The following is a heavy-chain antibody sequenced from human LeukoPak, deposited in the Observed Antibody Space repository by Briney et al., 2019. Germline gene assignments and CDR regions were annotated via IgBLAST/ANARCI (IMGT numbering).Heavy chain of an antibody. Sequence: QAARSLRLSCAASGFTFSSYGMHWIRQAPGKGLEWVALIFYDGRHKSHADSLKGRFTIGRDNSKNTLYLQMNSLRAEDTAVYYCARDRLGRGSGPYGMDVWGQGTTVTVSS. J-gene: IGHJ6*02. D-gene: IGHD3-10*01. CDR1: GFTFSSYG. CDR3: ARDRLGRGSGPYGMDV. V-gene: IGHV3-33*08. CDR2: IFYDGRHK.